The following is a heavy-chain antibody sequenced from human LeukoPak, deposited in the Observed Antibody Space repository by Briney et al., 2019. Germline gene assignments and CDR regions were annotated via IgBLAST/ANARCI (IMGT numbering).Heavy chain of an antibody. Sequence: GGSLRLSCAASGFTFSSYSMNWVRQAPGKGLEWVSSISSSSSYTYYADSVKGRFTISRDNAKNSLYLQMNSLRAEDTAVYYCARFTHGGDFDYWGQGTLVTVSS. J-gene: IGHJ4*02. CDR1: GFTFSSYS. D-gene: IGHD2-21*01. CDR2: ISSSSSYT. CDR3: ARFTHGGDFDY. V-gene: IGHV3-21*01.